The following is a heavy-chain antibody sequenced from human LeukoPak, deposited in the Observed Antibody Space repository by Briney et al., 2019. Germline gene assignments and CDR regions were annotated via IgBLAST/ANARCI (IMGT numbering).Heavy chain of an antibody. CDR2: IYPGDSDT. V-gene: IGHV5-51*01. CDR3: ARLGYCTNGVCYTFDY. J-gene: IGHJ4*02. D-gene: IGHD2-8*01. CDR1: GYSFTTNW. Sequence: GESLKISCKGSGYSFTTNWIGWVRQKPGKGLEWMGIIYPGDSDTRYRPSFQGQVTISADKSTSTAYLQWNSLKASDSAMYYCARLGYCTNGVCYTFDYWGQGTLVTVSS.